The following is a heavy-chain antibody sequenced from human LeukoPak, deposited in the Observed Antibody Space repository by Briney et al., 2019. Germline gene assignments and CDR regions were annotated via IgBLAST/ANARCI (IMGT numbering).Heavy chain of an antibody. CDR1: GYTFTSYG. CDR2: LSAYNGNT. V-gene: IGHV1-18*01. J-gene: IGHJ4*02. Sequence: ASVKVSCKASGYTFTSYGISWVRQAPGQGLEWMGWLSAYNGNTNYAQKLQGRVTMTTDTSTSTAYMELRSLRSDDTAVYYCARSTSNYYDSSGYYDYWGQGTLVTVSS. CDR3: ARSTSNYYDSSGYYDY. D-gene: IGHD3-22*01.